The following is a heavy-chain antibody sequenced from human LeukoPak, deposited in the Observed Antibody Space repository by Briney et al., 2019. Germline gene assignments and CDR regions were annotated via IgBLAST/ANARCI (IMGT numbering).Heavy chain of an antibody. D-gene: IGHD6-19*01. Sequence: PGRSLRLSCAASGFTFSSYAMHWVRQAPGKGLEWVAVISYDGSNKYYADSVKGRFTISRDNSKNTLYLQMNSLRAEDTAVYYCARHPIAVAGSDYWGQGTLVTVSS. CDR1: GFTFSSYA. CDR2: ISYDGSNK. CDR3: ARHPIAVAGSDY. J-gene: IGHJ4*02. V-gene: IGHV3-30*04.